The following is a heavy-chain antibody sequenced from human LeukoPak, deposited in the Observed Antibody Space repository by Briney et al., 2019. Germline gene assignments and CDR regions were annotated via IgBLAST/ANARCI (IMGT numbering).Heavy chain of an antibody. CDR2: IKQDGSEK. Sequence: GGSLRLSCAASGFTFRSYWMSWVRQAPGKGLEWVANIKQDGSEKYYVDSVKGRFTISRDNAKNSLYLQMNSLRAEDTAVYYCARETYCTSTTCPIGDHFDYWGQGTLVTVSS. V-gene: IGHV3-7*01. CDR1: GFTFRSYW. CDR3: ARETYCTSTTCPIGDHFDY. J-gene: IGHJ4*02. D-gene: IGHD2-2*01.